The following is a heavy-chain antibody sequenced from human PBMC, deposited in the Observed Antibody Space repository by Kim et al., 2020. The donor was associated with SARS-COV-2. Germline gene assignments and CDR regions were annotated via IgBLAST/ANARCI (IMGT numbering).Heavy chain of an antibody. CDR1: GYTFSNYW. J-gene: IGHJ4*02. V-gene: IGHV5-51*01. CDR3: ARHIAVIGKNGYFDS. CDR2: IYPGDSDT. D-gene: IGHD6-19*01. Sequence: GESLKISCKASGYTFSNYWIGWVRQMPGHGLEWMGIIYPGDSDTEYNPCFEGQVTITADESISTAYLQWNSLTASDSAKYYCARHIAVIGKNGYFDSWGQGILVTVSS.